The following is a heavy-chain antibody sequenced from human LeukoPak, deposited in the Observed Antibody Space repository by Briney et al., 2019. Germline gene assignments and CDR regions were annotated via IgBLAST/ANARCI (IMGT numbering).Heavy chain of an antibody. CDR2: ISGSGGST. D-gene: IGHD3-16*02. Sequence: GGSLRLSCTASGFTFGDYVMSWVRQAPGKGLEWVSAISGSGGSTYYADSVKGRFTISRDNSKNTLYLQMNSLRAEDTAVYYCAKDQYPYDYVWGSYRTDAFDIWGQGTMVTVSS. V-gene: IGHV3-23*01. J-gene: IGHJ3*02. CDR3: AKDQYPYDYVWGSYRTDAFDI. CDR1: GFTFGDYV.